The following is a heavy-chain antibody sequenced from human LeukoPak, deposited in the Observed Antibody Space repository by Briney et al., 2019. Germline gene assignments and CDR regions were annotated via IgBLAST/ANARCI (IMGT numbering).Heavy chain of an antibody. CDR1: GFTFSSYS. V-gene: IGHV3-21*01. CDR2: ISSSSSYI. CDR3: ARGPLLEWLNTFDY. Sequence: GGSLRLSCAASGFTFSSYSMNWVRQAPGKGLEWVSSISSSSSYIYYADSVKGRFTISRDNAKNSPYLQMNSLRAEDTAVYYCARGPLLEWLNTFDYWGQGTLVTVSS. D-gene: IGHD3-3*01. J-gene: IGHJ4*02.